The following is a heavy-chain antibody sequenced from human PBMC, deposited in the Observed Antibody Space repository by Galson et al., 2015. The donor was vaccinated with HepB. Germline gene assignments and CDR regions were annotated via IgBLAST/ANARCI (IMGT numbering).Heavy chain of an antibody. CDR2: ISGSGSST. J-gene: IGHJ4*02. D-gene: IGHD4-17*01. V-gene: IGHV3-23*01. CDR3: VRVADSDYGDHTHFDY. Sequence: SLRLSCAASGFTFNTYAMSWVRQAPGKGLEWVSAISGSGSSTYYADSVKGRFTISRDSSKDTLYLQMNSLRAEDTAVYYCVRVADSDYGDHTHFDYWGQGTLVTASS. CDR1: GFTFNTYA.